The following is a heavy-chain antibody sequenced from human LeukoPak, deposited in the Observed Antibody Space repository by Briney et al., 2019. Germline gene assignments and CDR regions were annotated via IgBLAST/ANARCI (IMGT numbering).Heavy chain of an antibody. Sequence: PSETLSLTYAVYGGSFSGYYWSWIRQPPGKGLEWIGEINHSGSTNYNPSLKSRVTISVDTSKNQFSLKLSSVTAADTAVYYCARGRTKSRYYYYYGMDVWGQGTTVTVSS. D-gene: IGHD1-14*01. CDR2: INHSGST. CDR1: GGSFSGYY. J-gene: IGHJ6*02. V-gene: IGHV4-34*01. CDR3: ARGRTKSRYYYYYGMDV.